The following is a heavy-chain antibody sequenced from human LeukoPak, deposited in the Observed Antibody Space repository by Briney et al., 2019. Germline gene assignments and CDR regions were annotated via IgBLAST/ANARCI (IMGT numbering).Heavy chain of an antibody. CDR3: AREDTAMSRPSY. CDR2: INPNSGGT. V-gene: IGHV1-2*02. Sequence: ASVKVSCKASGYTFTGYYMHWVRQAPRQGLEWMGWINPNSGGTNYAQKFQGRVTMTRDTSISTAYMELSRLRSDDTAVYYCAREDTAMSRPSYWGQGALVTVSS. J-gene: IGHJ4*02. CDR1: GYTFTGYY. D-gene: IGHD5-18*01.